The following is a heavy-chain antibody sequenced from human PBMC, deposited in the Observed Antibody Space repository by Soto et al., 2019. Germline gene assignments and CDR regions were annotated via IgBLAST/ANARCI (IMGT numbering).Heavy chain of an antibody. D-gene: IGHD2-15*01. J-gene: IGHJ6*02. CDR1: GFTFSNAW. CDR3: TTDQIPGCSGGSCYSPYYYGMDV. Sequence: EVQLVESGGGLVKPGGSLRLSCAASGFTFSNAWMSWVRQAPGKGLEWVGRIKSKTDGGTTDYAAPVKGRFTISRDDSKNTLYLQMNSLKTEDTAVYYCTTDQIPGCSGGSCYSPYYYGMDVWGQGTTVTVSS. CDR2: IKSKTDGGTT. V-gene: IGHV3-15*01.